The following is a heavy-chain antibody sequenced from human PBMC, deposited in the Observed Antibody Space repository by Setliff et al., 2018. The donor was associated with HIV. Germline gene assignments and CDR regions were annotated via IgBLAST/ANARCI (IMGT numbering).Heavy chain of an antibody. CDR3: ARHQVIPTVIGAFDI. J-gene: IGHJ3*02. Sequence: ETLSLTCAVYGGSFSDYYWTWIRQPPGKGLEWIGEINHSGSTNYNPSLKSRVTISVDTSKNHFSLKLSSVTAADTAVYYCARHQVIPTVIGAFDIWGQGTAVTVSS. CDR2: INHSGST. CDR1: GGSFSDYY. D-gene: IGHD3-16*02. V-gene: IGHV4-34*01.